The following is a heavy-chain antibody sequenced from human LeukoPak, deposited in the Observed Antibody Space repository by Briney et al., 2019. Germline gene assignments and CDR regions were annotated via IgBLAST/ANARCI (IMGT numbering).Heavy chain of an antibody. V-gene: IGHV4-59*01. D-gene: IGHD3-22*01. Sequence: SETLSLTCTVSGGSISSYYWSWIRQPPGKGLEWIGYIYYSGNANYNPSLKSRVTISVDTSKNQFSLNLTSVTAADTAVYYCARAGYYYDTMGETWGQGILVTVSS. CDR3: ARAGYYYDTMGET. J-gene: IGHJ4*02. CDR1: GGSISSYY. CDR2: IYYSGNA.